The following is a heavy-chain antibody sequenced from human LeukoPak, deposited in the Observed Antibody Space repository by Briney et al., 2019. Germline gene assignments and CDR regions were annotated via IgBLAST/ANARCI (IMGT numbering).Heavy chain of an antibody. V-gene: IGHV4-61*02. D-gene: IGHD1-26*01. CDR1: GGSISSGSYY. CDR3: ARGGEEWELLGSCFDP. Sequence: SETLSLTCTVSGGSISSGSYYWSWIRQPAGNGLEWIGRIYTSGSTNYNPSLKSRVTISVDTSKNQFSLKLSSVTAADTAVYYCARGGEEWELLGSCFDPWGQGTLVTVSS. J-gene: IGHJ5*02. CDR2: IYTSGST.